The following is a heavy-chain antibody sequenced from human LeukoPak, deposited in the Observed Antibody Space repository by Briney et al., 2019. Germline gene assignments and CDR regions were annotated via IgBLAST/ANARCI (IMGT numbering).Heavy chain of an antibody. CDR2: INPSGGST. V-gene: IGHV1-46*01. CDR3: ARGKAPNQSQSRPRLHYYYYYMDV. D-gene: IGHD1-14*01. CDR1: GYTFTSYY. J-gene: IGHJ6*03. Sequence: ASVKVSCKASGYTFTSYYMHWVRQAPGQGLEWMGIINPSGGSTSYAQKFQGRVTMTRDMSTSTVYMELSSLRSEDTAVYYCARGKAPNQSQSRPRLHYYYYYMDVWGKGTTVTVSS.